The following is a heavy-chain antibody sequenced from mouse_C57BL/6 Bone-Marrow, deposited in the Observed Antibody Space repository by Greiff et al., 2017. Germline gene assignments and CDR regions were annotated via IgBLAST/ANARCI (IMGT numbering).Heavy chain of an antibody. V-gene: IGHV1-77*01. CDR1: GYTFTDYY. D-gene: IGHD1-1*01. Sequence: VKVVESGAELVKPGASVKISCKASGYTFTDYYINWVKQRPGQGLEWIGKIGPGSGSTYYNEKFKGKATLTADKSSSTAYMQLSSLTSEDSAVYFCARDYGSSLYYAMDYWGQGTSVTVSS. J-gene: IGHJ4*01. CDR2: IGPGSGST. CDR3: ARDYGSSLYYAMDY.